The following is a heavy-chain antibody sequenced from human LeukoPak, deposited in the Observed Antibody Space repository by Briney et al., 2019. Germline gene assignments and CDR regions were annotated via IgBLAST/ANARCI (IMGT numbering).Heavy chain of an antibody. V-gene: IGHV1-8*03. CDR2: MNPNRGNT. D-gene: IGHD3-3*01. Sequence: ASVSVSYTSSGYTFTMYDIDGVRRAAGQGRGGGGWMNPNRGNTGYTQKFQGRGTITRNSSRRRDYMEVRRLRSEDTAVYSCARVELGTIFGYPNYGMDVWGQGTPVTVSS. CDR1: GYTFTMYD. CDR3: ARVELGTIFGYPNYGMDV. J-gene: IGHJ6*02.